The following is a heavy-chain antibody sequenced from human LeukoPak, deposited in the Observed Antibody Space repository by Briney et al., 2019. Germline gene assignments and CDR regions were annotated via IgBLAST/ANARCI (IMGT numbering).Heavy chain of an antibody. J-gene: IGHJ4*02. Sequence: PGGSLRLSCAASGFSFSYYGMHWVRQAPGKGLEWVAVIRNDGNTKYYADSVKGRFTISRDNSKNTLYLQMNSLRAEDTATHYCAKDLHSSGWFYFEYWGQGTLVTVSS. CDR1: GFSFSYYG. V-gene: IGHV3-30*02. D-gene: IGHD6-19*01. CDR3: AKDLHSSGWFYFEY. CDR2: IRNDGNTK.